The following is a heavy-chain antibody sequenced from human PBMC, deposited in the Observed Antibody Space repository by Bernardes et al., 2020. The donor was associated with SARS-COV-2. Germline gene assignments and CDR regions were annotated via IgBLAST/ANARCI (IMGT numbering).Heavy chain of an antibody. CDR2: IHPGDSDT. V-gene: IGHV5-51*01. CDR1: GYLFFNYW. J-gene: IGHJ4*02. D-gene: IGHD3-3*01. Sequence: GESLKISCKGSGYLFFNYWIGWVRQMSDKGLEWMGVIHPGDSDTRYSPSFQGQVTISADKSMNTAYLQWSSLKASDTAMYYCVRHRAPFQFLEYFPDYWGQGTLVSVSS. CDR3: VRHRAPFQFLEYFPDY.